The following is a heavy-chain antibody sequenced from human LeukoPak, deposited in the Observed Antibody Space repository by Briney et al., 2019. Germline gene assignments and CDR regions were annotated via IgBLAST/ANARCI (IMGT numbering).Heavy chain of an antibody. J-gene: IGHJ4*02. CDR1: GGSFSGYY. CDR3: ARDSYYYDSSGPPFDY. D-gene: IGHD3-22*01. V-gene: IGHV4-34*01. Sequence: SETLSLTCAVYGGSFSGYYWSWIRQPPRKGLEWIGEINHSGSTNYNPSLKSRVTISVDTSKNQFSLRLSSVTAADTAVYYCARDSYYYDSSGPPFDYWGQGTLVTVSS. CDR2: INHSGST.